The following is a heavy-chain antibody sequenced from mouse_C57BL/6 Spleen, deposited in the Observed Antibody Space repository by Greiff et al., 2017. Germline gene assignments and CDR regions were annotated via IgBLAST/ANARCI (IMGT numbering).Heavy chain of an antibody. V-gene: IGHV1-64*01. D-gene: IGHD2-4*01. CDR3: AAYDYDRYVDV. J-gene: IGHJ1*03. Sequence: QVQLQQPGAELVKPGASVKLSCKASGYTFTSYWMHWVKQRPGQGLEWIGMIHPNSGSTNYNEKFKSKATLTVDKSSSTAYMQLSSLTSEDSAVYYCAAYDYDRYVDVWGTGTTVTVSS. CDR2: IHPNSGST. CDR1: GYTFTSYW.